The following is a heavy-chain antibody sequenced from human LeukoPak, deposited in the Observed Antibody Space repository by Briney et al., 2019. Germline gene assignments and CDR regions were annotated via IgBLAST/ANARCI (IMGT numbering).Heavy chain of an antibody. CDR1: GFTFSSYG. Sequence: GGSLRLSCAASGFTFSSYGMHWVRQAPGKGLEWVAFIRYDGSNKYYADSVKGRFTISRDNSKNTLYLQMNSLRAEDTAVYYCAKDAYYYDSPPDYWGQGTLVTVSS. J-gene: IGHJ4*02. V-gene: IGHV3-30*02. CDR2: IRYDGSNK. CDR3: AKDAYYYDSPPDY. D-gene: IGHD3-22*01.